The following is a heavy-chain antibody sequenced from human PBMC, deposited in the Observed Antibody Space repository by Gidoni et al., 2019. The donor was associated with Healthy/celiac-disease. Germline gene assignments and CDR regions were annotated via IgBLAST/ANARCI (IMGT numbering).Heavy chain of an antibody. D-gene: IGHD5-12*01. CDR2: IWYDGSNK. CDR1: GFTFSSYG. Sequence: QVQLVESGGGVVQPGRSLRLSCAASGFTFSSYGMHWVRQAPGKGLEWVAVIWYDGSNKYYADSVKGRFTISRDNSKNTLYLQMNSLRAEDTAVYYCARDADIVATAGYFDYWGQGTLVTVSS. J-gene: IGHJ4*02. V-gene: IGHV3-33*01. CDR3: ARDADIVATAGYFDY.